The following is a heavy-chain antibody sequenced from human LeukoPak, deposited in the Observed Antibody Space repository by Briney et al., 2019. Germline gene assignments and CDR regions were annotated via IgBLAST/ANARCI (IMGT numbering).Heavy chain of an antibody. Sequence: SETLSLTCTVSGGSISSYYWSWIRQPPGKGLEWIGYIYYSGSTNYNPSLKSRVTISVDTSKNQFSLKLSSVTAADTAVHYCARHVDILVFDYWGQGTLVTVSS. CDR1: GGSISSYY. CDR3: ARHVDILVFDY. J-gene: IGHJ4*02. V-gene: IGHV4-59*01. CDR2: IYYSGST. D-gene: IGHD3-9*01.